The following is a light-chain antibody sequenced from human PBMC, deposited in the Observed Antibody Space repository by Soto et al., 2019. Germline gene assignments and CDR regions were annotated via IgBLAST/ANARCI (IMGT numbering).Light chain of an antibody. CDR3: AAWDDSLNGWV. CDR1: SSDIGSNT. V-gene: IGLV1-44*01. CDR2: SNN. J-gene: IGLJ3*02. Sequence: QLVLTQPPSASGTPGQRVTISCSGSSSDIGSNTVNWYQKLPGTAPKVLIYSNNQRPSGVPDRFSGSKSGTSASLAISGLQSEDEADYYCAAWDDSLNGWVFGGGTKLTV.